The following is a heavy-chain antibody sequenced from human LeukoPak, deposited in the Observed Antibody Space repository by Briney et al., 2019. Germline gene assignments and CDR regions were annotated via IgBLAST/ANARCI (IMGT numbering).Heavy chain of an antibody. CDR3: ARNRGGWLDNFDY. D-gene: IGHD6-19*01. Sequence: SETLSLTCAVSGGSISSYYWSWIRQPPGKGLEWIGYIYYSGSTNYNPSLKSRVTISVDTSKNQFSLKLSSVTAADTAVYYCARNRGGWLDNFDYWGQGTLVTVSS. CDR2: IYYSGST. V-gene: IGHV4-59*01. CDR1: GGSISSYY. J-gene: IGHJ4*02.